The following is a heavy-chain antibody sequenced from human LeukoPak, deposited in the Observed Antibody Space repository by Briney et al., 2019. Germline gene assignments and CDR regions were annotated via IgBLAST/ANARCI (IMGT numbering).Heavy chain of an antibody. CDR2: IYYSGST. CDR3: ARKILGYCTNGVCPLDYYYYYMDV. V-gene: IGHV4-59*08. J-gene: IGHJ6*03. Sequence: SETLSLTCTVSGGSISSYYWSWIRQPPGKGLEWIGYIYYSGSTNYNPSLKSRVTISVDTSKNQFSLKLSSVTAADTAVYYCARKILGYCTNGVCPLDYYYYYMDVWGKGTTVTVSS. CDR1: GGSISSYY. D-gene: IGHD2-8*01.